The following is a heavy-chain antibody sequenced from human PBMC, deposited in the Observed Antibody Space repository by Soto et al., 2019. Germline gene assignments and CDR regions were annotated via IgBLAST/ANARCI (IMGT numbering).Heavy chain of an antibody. CDR2: IFYSGDT. V-gene: IGHV4-31*03. Sequence: PSETLSLTCTVSGGSISRGGYYWSWIRQHPGKGLEWIGYIFYSGDTHYNPSLQSRVTMSVDTSKNQFSLKLNSVTAADTAVYFCARAVKYFDSWGQGTPVTVSS. CDR3: ARAVKYFDS. J-gene: IGHJ4*02. CDR1: GGSISRGGYY.